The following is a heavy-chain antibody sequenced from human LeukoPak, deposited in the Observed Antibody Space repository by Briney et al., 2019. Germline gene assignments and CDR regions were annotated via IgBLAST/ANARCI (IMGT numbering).Heavy chain of an antibody. V-gene: IGHV3-21*01. D-gene: IGHD2-21*02. CDR2: ISSSSSYI. CDR3: ARPFCGGDCYPDPDDDAFDI. CDR1: GFTFSSYS. J-gene: IGHJ3*02. Sequence: PGGSLRLSCAASGFTFSSYSMNWVRQAPGKGLEWVSSISSSSSYIYYADSVKGRFTISRDNAKNSLYLQMNSLRAEDTAVYYCARPFCGGDCYPDPDDDAFDIWGQGTMLTVSS.